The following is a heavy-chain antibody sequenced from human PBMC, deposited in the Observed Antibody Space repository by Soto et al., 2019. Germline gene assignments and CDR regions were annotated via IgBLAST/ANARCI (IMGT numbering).Heavy chain of an antibody. J-gene: IGHJ6*04. Sequence: GASVKVSCKASGYTFTSYDINWVRQATGQGLEWMGWMNPNSGNTGYAQKFQGRVTMTRNTSISTAYMELSSLRSEDTAVYYCAMGRGFGELLPKDVCGKETTVTVSS. D-gene: IGHD3-10*01. CDR1: GYTFTSYD. V-gene: IGHV1-8*01. CDR2: MNPNSGNT. CDR3: AMGRGFGELLPKDV.